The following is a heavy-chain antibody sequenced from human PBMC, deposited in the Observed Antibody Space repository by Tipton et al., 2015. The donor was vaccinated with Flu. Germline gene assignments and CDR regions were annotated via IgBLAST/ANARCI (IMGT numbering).Heavy chain of an antibody. D-gene: IGHD3-10*02. Sequence: TLSLTCSVSGDSIGSRSYWGWVRQPPGKGLEWIGTIYHRGSTYYNPSLKSRLTMSVDTSKNQFSLKLSSVTAADTAVYYCARHTGDSVRGVIDYWGQGTLVTTSS. CDR2: IYHRGST. CDR3: ARHTGDSVRGVIDY. CDR1: GDSIGSRSY. V-gene: IGHV4-38-2*01. J-gene: IGHJ4*02.